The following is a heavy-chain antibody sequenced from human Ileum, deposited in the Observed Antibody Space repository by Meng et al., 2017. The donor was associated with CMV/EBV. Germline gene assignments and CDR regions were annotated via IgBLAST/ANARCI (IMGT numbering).Heavy chain of an antibody. V-gene: IGHV3-21*01. Sequence: GESLKISCAATESGLSSYGMNWVRQAPGKGLEWVSFSSMSSNYKLYMDSVRGRFTVSRDNAKNSLYLQMDSQRGEDTAVYYCARGRQSCNNIRCHPGGLDVWGQGTTVTVSS. CDR2: SSMSSNYK. CDR1: ESGLSSYG. J-gene: IGHJ6*02. D-gene: IGHD2/OR15-2a*01. CDR3: ARGRQSCNNIRCHPGGLDV.